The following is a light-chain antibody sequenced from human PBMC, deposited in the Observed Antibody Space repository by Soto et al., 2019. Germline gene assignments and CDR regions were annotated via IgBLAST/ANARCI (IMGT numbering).Light chain of an antibody. CDR1: QSISSW. V-gene: IGKV1-5*01. J-gene: IGKJ1*01. CDR2: DAS. CDR3: QQYNRVFRT. Sequence: DIQMTQSPSTLSASVGDRVTITCRASQSISSWLAWYQQKPGKAPKLLIYDASSLESGVPSRFSGSGSGTEFTLTISSLQPDDFATYYCQQYNRVFRTFGQGTKVDIK.